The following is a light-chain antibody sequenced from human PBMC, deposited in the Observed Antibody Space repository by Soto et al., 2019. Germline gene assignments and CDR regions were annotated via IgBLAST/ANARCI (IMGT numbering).Light chain of an antibody. CDR2: GAS. V-gene: IGKV3-15*01. J-gene: IGKJ1*01. Sequence: EKVMTQSPATLSMSPGERATLSCRASQSVSSFLAWYQQKPGQAPRLLIYGASTRATGIPARFSGSGSGTEFTLTISSLQSEDFAVYYCQQYSNWPSWTFGQGNKVEVQ. CDR1: QSVSSF. CDR3: QQYSNWPSWT.